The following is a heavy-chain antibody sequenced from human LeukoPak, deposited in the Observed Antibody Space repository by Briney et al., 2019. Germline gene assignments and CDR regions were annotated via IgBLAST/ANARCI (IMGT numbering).Heavy chain of an antibody. D-gene: IGHD4-23*01. V-gene: IGHV3-33*01. CDR3: ARDGRTVVTYYFDY. CDR2: IWYDGSNK. Sequence: SGGSLRLSCAASGFTFSSYGMHWVRQAPGKGLEWVAVIWYDGSNKYYADSVKGRFTISRDNSKNTLCLQMNSLRAEDTAVYYCARDGRTVVTYYFDYWGQGTLVTVSS. J-gene: IGHJ4*02. CDR1: GFTFSSYG.